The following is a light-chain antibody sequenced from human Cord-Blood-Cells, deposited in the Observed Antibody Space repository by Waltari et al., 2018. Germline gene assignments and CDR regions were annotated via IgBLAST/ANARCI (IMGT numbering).Light chain of an antibody. Sequence: QSVLTQPPSASGTPGQRVTISCPGSSSNLGSNTVNWYQQLPGTAPKLLIYSNNQRPSGVPDRFSGSKSGTSASLAISGLQSEDEADYYCAAWDDSLNGVVFGGGTKLTVL. CDR2: SNN. CDR3: AAWDDSLNGVV. CDR1: SSNLGSNT. J-gene: IGLJ2*01. V-gene: IGLV1-44*01.